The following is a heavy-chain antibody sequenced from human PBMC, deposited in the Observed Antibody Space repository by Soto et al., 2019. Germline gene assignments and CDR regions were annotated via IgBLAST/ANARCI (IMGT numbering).Heavy chain of an antibody. V-gene: IGHV3-30-3*01. D-gene: IGHD3-22*01. CDR3: ARDGNTYYYDRQDY. CDR2: ISYDGSNK. Sequence: QVQLVESGGGVVQPGRSLRLSCAASGFTFSTYAMNWVRQGPGKGLEWVALISYDGSNKYYADSVKGRFTISRDNSKNTLYLKINSLRGEDTAVYYWARDGNTYYYDRQDYWGQGSLVTVSS. J-gene: IGHJ4*02. CDR1: GFTFSTYA.